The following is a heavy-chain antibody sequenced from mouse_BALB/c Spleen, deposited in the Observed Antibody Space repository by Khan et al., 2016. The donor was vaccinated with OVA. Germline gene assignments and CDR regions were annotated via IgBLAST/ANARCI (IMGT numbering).Heavy chain of an antibody. Sequence: QVQLKQSGAELARPGASVKMSCKASGYFFTSHTMHWVKQRPGQGLEWIGYINPRSGYTNYNQKFNDKATLTADKSSSTAYMQLSSLTSEDSAVYYCARRTTGYALDYWGQGTSVTVSS. CDR3: ARRTTGYALDY. D-gene: IGHD2-14*01. V-gene: IGHV1-4*01. CDR1: GYFFTSHT. CDR2: INPRSGYT. J-gene: IGHJ4*01.